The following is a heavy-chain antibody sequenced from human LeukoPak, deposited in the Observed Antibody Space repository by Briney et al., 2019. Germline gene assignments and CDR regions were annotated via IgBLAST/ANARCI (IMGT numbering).Heavy chain of an antibody. CDR2: MNEDGSEK. V-gene: IGHV3-7*01. CDR1: GFGFSSYW. CDR3: ARDRGYSNFDY. Sequence: GGSLRLSCAASGFGFSSYWMSWVRQAPGKGLEWVANMNEDGSEKNYVDSVKGRFTISRDNAQDSLYLQMNSLRAKDTAVYYCARDRGYSNFDYWGQGTLLTVSS. J-gene: IGHJ4*02. D-gene: IGHD4-11*01.